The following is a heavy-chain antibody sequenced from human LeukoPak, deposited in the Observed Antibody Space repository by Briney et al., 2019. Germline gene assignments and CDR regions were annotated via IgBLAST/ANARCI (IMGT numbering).Heavy chain of an antibody. J-gene: IGHJ5*02. CDR3: ARDLGQYYDTSDNWFDP. D-gene: IGHD3-22*01. Sequence: GGSLRLSCAASGFAFSSYAVSWVRQAPGKGLEWLSSISGSGGSTYYADSGKGRLTISRDNSKKTLYLQMNSLRAEDTAVYYCARDLGQYYDTSDNWFDPWGQGTLVTVSS. CDR1: GFAFSSYA. V-gene: IGHV3-23*01. CDR2: ISGSGGST.